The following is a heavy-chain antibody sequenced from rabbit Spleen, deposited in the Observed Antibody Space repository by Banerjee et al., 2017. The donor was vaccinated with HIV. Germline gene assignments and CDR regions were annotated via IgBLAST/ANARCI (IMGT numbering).Heavy chain of an antibody. CDR3: ARGWTVGIDNYVDYFSL. J-gene: IGHJ4*01. Sequence: QEQLVESGGGLVQPEGSLTLTCTASGFSFSSSYYMCWVRQAPGKGLEWIACIYAGSSGSTYYASWAKGRFTISKTSSTTVTLQMTSLTAADTAPYFCARGWTVGIDNYVDYFSLWGPGTLVTVS. CDR1: GFSFSSSYY. V-gene: IGHV1S45*01. D-gene: IGHD6-1*01. CDR2: IYAGSSGST.